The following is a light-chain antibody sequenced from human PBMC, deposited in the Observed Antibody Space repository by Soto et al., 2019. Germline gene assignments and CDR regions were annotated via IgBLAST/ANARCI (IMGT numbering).Light chain of an antibody. V-gene: IGLV2-8*01. CDR1: SSDVGGYNY. J-gene: IGLJ3*02. CDR3: SSYAGSTGV. Sequence: QSALTQPPSASGSPGQSVTISCTGTSSDVGGYNYVSWYQHHPGKAPKLMIYEVSKRPSGVPDRFSGSKSGNTASLTVSGLQAEDEADYYCSSYAGSTGVFGGGTKVTVL. CDR2: EVS.